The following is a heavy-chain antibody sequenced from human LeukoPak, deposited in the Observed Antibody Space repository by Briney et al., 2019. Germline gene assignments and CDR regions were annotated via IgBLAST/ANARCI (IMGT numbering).Heavy chain of an antibody. V-gene: IGHV4-39*01. Sequence: SETLSLTCTVSGGSISSSSYYWGWIRQPPGKGLEWIGSIYYSGSTYYNPSLKSRVTVSVDTSKNQFSLKLSSVTAADTAVYYCARRYYGSGSYYSLPFDYWGQGTLVTVSS. CDR1: GGSISSSSYY. CDR3: ARRYYGSGSYYSLPFDY. D-gene: IGHD3-10*01. J-gene: IGHJ4*02. CDR2: IYYSGST.